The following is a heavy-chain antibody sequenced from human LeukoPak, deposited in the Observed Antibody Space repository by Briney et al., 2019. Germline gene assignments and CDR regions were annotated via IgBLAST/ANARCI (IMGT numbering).Heavy chain of an antibody. CDR3: ARVRAYYYDSSGYYYGVVAILETLLDY. Sequence: ASVKVSCKASGYTFTSYGISWVRQAPGQGLEWMGWISAYNGNTNYAQKLRGRVTMTTDTSTSTAYMELRSLRSDDTAVYYCARVRAYYYDSSGYYYGVVAILETLLDYWGQGTLVTVSS. V-gene: IGHV1-18*01. J-gene: IGHJ4*02. CDR2: ISAYNGNT. D-gene: IGHD3-22*01. CDR1: GYTFTSYG.